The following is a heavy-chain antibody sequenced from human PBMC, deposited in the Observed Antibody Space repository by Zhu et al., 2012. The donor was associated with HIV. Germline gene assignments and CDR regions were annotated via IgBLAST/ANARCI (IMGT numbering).Heavy chain of an antibody. Sequence: QVQLQESGPGSVKPSKTLSLICSISGYSMRSGYYWGWIRQSPGKDLEWIGSIYHSGTTYYNPSLRSRVTILVDMSEKEFSLKLTSVTAADTAVYYCARGGYYYNSLGAFDLWGQGTTVTFLQ. CDR3: ARGGYYYNSLGAFDL. CDR1: GYSMRSGYY. D-gene: IGHD3-22*01. J-gene: IGHJ3*01. V-gene: IGHV4-38-2*02. CDR2: IYHSGTT.